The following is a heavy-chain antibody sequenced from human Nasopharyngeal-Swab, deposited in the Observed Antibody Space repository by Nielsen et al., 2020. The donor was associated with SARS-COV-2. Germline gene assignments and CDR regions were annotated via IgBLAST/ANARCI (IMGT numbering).Heavy chain of an antibody. CDR2: ISSSSSYI. CDR1: GFTFSSYS. Sequence: GGSLRLSCAASGFTFSSYSMNWVRQAPGKGLEWVSSISSSSSYIYYADSVKGRFTISRDNAKNSLYLQMNSLRAEDTAVYYCARSGLAGIDAFDLWGQGTMVTVSS. D-gene: IGHD6-19*01. CDR3: ARSGLAGIDAFDL. J-gene: IGHJ3*01. V-gene: IGHV3-21*01.